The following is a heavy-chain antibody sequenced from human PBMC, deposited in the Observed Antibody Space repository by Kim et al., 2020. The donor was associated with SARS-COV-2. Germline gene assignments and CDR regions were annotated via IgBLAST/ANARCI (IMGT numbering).Heavy chain of an antibody. CDR3: ARGTPTPGVDY. Sequence: GGSLRLSCAVSGFTFNNYWMNWVRQAPGRGLEWVANIKEDGSAKDYVDSVKGRFTISRDNAKNSVYLQMNSLRAEDTALYYCARGTPTPGVDYWGQGTLVTVSS. CDR1: GFTFNNYW. V-gene: IGHV3-7*01. D-gene: IGHD2-15*01. CDR2: IKEDGSAK. J-gene: IGHJ4*02.